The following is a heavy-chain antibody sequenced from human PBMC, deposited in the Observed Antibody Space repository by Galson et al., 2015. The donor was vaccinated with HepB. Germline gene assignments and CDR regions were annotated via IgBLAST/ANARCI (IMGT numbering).Heavy chain of an antibody. CDR1: GFTFSSYA. Sequence: SLRLSCAASGFTFSSYAMSWVRQAPGKGLEWVSAISGSGGSTYYADSVKGRFTISRDNSKNTLYLQMNSLRAEDTAVYYCVSWTFGVVIPGLGGHYWGQGTLVTVSS. CDR3: VSWTFGVVIPGLGGHY. V-gene: IGHV3-23*01. CDR2: ISGSGGST. J-gene: IGHJ4*02. D-gene: IGHD3-3*01.